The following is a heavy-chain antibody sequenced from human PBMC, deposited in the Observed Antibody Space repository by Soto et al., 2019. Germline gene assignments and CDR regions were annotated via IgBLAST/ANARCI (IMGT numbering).Heavy chain of an antibody. CDR2: IIPIFGTA. CDR3: ARHIPYIDGWSRHHDAFDI. Sequence: QVQLVQSGAEVKKPGSSVKVSCKASGGTFSSYAISWVRQAPGQGLEWMGGIIPIFGTANYAQKFQGRVTITADESTSTAYMELSSLRSEDTAVYYCARHIPYIDGWSRHHDAFDIWGQGTMVTVSS. V-gene: IGHV1-69*19. D-gene: IGHD2-15*01. CDR1: GGTFSSYA. J-gene: IGHJ3*02.